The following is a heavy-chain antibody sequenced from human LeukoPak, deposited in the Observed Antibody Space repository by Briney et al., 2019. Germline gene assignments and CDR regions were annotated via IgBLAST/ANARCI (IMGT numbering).Heavy chain of an antibody. V-gene: IGHV4-59*01. J-gene: IGHJ6*03. Sequence: PSETLSLTCTASGGSISSYYWSWIRQPPGKGLEWIGYIYYSGSTNYNPSLKSRVTISVDTSKNQFSLKLSSVTAADTAVYYCARGYYDFWSGQLYYYYYYMDVWGKGTTVTVSS. CDR3: ARGYYDFWSGQLYYYYYYMDV. CDR1: GGSISSYY. D-gene: IGHD3-3*01. CDR2: IYYSGST.